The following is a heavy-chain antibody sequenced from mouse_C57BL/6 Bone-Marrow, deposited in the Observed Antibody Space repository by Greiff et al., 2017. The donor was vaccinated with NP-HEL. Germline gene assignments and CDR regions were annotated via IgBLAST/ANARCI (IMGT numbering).Heavy chain of an antibody. CDR2: IYPSDSET. J-gene: IGHJ2*01. CDR1: GYTFTSYW. V-gene: IGHV1-61*01. Sequence: VQLQQPGAELVRPGSSVKLSCKASGYTFTSYWMDWVKQRPGQGLEWIGNIYPSDSETHYNQKFKDKATLTVDKSSSTAYMQLSSLTSEDSAVYYCARGGHLNYWGQGTTLTVSS. CDR3: ARGGHLNY.